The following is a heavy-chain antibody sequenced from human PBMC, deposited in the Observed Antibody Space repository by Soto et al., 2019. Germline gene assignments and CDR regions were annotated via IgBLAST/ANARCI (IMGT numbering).Heavy chain of an antibody. V-gene: IGHV3-11*01. CDR2: ISSSGSTI. CDR3: ARDSRGYSYGTLYYHYGMDV. D-gene: IGHD5-18*01. Sequence: PGGSLRLSCAASGFTFSDYYMSWIRQAPGKGLEWVSYISSSGSTIYYADSVKGRFTISRDNAKNSLYLQMNSLRAEDTAVYYCARDSRGYSYGTLYYHYGMDVWGQGTTVGISS. CDR1: GFTFSDYY. J-gene: IGHJ6*02.